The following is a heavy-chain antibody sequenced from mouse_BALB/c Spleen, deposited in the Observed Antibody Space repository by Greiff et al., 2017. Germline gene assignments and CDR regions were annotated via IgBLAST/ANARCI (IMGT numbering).Heavy chain of an antibody. CDR1: GYSITSDYA. Sequence: DVQLQESGPGLVKPSQSLSLTCTVTGYSITSDYAWNWIRQFPGNKLEWMGYISYSGSTSYNPSLKSRISITRDTSKNQFFLQLNSVTTEDTATYYCASDSSGFAYWGQGTLVTVSA. CDR3: ASDSSGFAY. J-gene: IGHJ3*01. D-gene: IGHD3-2*01. CDR2: ISYSGST. V-gene: IGHV3-2*02.